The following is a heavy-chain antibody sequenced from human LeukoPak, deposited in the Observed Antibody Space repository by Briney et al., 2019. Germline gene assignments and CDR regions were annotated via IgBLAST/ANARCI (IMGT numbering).Heavy chain of an antibody. V-gene: IGHV4-39*01. CDR3: ARVFSGIAAPDFDY. D-gene: IGHD6-6*01. Sequence: PSQTLSLTCTVSGGSISSSSYYWGWIRQPPGKGLEWIGSIYYSGSTYYNPSLKSRVTISVDTSKNQFSLKLSSVTAADTAVYYCARVFSGIAAPDFDYWGQGTLVTVSS. CDR2: IYYSGST. J-gene: IGHJ4*02. CDR1: GGSISSSSYY.